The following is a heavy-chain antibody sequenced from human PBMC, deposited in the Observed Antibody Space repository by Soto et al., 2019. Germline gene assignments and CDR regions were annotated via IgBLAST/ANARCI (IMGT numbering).Heavy chain of an antibody. D-gene: IGHD6-19*01. Sequence: GRSLSLSCAASGFPFSSYAMTWVRHAPGKGLEWVAVVFYDESKKLYADSVRGRFTISRDNSKNTLYLEINSLRPEDTAVYYCARDRIAVAGNPEYFQHWGQGTLVTVSS. J-gene: IGHJ1*01. CDR2: VFYDESKK. CDR3: ARDRIAVAGNPEYFQH. CDR1: GFPFSSYA. V-gene: IGHV3-30*04.